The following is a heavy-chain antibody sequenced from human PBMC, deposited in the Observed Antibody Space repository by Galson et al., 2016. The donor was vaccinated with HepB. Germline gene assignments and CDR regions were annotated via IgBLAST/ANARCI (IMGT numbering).Heavy chain of an antibody. CDR2: TYYRSKWYN. J-gene: IGHJ4*02. D-gene: IGHD3-22*01. V-gene: IGHV6-1*01. CDR3: AREGYYFDTSGYYYWDKIDY. CDR1: GDSVSSNSAA. Sequence: CAISGDSVSSNSAAWNWIRQSPSRGLEWLGRTYYRSKWYNDYAVSIKSRITINPDTSKNQFSLQLSSVTPEDTSVYYCAREGYYFDTSGYYYWDKIDYWGQVTLVTVSS.